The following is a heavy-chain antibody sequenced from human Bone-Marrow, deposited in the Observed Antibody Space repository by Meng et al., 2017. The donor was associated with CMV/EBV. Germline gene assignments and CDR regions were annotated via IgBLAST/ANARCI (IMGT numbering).Heavy chain of an antibody. CDR3: VVNLGDYSNYASSLDY. Sequence: ASVKVSCKASGYSFTSYHMHWVRQAPGQGLEWMGIINPGGSTKYAEKFQGRVTMPRDTSTSTVYMELRSLRSEDTAVYYCVVNLGDYSNYASSLDYWGQGTLVTVSS. V-gene: IGHV1-46*01. CDR1: GYSFTSYH. D-gene: IGHD4-11*01. CDR2: INPGGST. J-gene: IGHJ4*02.